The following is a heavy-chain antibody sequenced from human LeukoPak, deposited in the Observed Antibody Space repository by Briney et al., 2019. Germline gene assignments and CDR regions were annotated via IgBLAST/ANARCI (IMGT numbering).Heavy chain of an antibody. Sequence: PGGSLRLSCAASGFTFSSYGMHWVRQAPGKGLEWVAVISYDGSNKYYADSVKGRFTISRDNSKNTLYLQMNSLRAEDTAVYYCARDSKFYDILTGYYVVYGMDVWGQGTTVTVSS. CDR1: GFTFSSYG. D-gene: IGHD3-9*01. J-gene: IGHJ6*02. CDR3: ARDSKFYDILTGYYVVYGMDV. V-gene: IGHV3-30*03. CDR2: ISYDGSNK.